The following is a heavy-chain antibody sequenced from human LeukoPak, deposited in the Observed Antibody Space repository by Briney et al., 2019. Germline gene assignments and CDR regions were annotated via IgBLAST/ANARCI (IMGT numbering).Heavy chain of an antibody. J-gene: IGHJ4*02. V-gene: IGHV1-69*13. CDR2: IIPIFGTA. CDR3: ARERGKIVGAENFDY. D-gene: IGHD1-26*01. Sequence: SVKVSCKASGGTFSSYAISWVRQAPGQGLEWMGGIIPIFGTANYAQKFQGRVTITADESTSTAYMELSSLRSEDTAVYYCARERGKIVGAENFDYWGQGTLVTVSS. CDR1: GGTFSSYA.